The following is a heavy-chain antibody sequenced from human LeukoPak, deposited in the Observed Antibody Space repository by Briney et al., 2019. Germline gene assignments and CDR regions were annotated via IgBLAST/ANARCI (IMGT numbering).Heavy chain of an antibody. CDR2: INWNSGDI. D-gene: IGHD2-2*01. V-gene: IGHV3-9*01. Sequence: AWSLTLSCPASGFTFDDYAIHWVRQAPGKGLEWVSGINWNSGDIRYAHCVKGRFTISRDNAKNSLYLQMNSLRAEDTALYYCGKDLNAYHFYYMDFWGRGTTVTVSS. CDR3: GKDLNAYHFYYMDF. J-gene: IGHJ6*03. CDR1: GFTFDDYA.